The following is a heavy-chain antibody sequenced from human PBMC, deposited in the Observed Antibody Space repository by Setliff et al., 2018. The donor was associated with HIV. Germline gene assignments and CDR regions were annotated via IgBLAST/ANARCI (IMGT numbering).Heavy chain of an antibody. J-gene: IGHJ3*02. V-gene: IGHV1-18*01. CDR1: GFTLTNYY. D-gene: IGHD4-17*01. Sequence: ASVKVSCKISGFTLTNYYVTWVRQAPGQGLEWMGCISGYDDHTNYAHKLQGRVTMTKDTSTTTAYMEMLSLRSDDTAVYYCTTRPNCDYGNKTQQYFHMWGRGSMVTVSS. CDR2: ISGYDDHT. CDR3: TTRPNCDYGNKTQQYFHM.